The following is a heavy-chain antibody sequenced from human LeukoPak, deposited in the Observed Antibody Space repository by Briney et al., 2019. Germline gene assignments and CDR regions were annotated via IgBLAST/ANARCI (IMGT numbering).Heavy chain of an antibody. J-gene: IGHJ4*02. D-gene: IGHD6-19*01. CDR3: ARARGPPSSAGTSFDY. CDR1: GYTFTGYY. CDR2: INPNSGGT. V-gene: IGHV1-2*02. Sequence: ASVKVSCKASGYTFTGYYMHWVRQAPGQGLEWMGWINPNSGGTNYAQKFQGRVTMTRDTSISTAYMELSRLRSDDTAVYYCARARGPPSSAGTSFDYWGQGTLVTVSS.